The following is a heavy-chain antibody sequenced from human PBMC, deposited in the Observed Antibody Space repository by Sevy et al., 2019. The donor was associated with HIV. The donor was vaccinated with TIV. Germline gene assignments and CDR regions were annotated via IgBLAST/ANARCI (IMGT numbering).Heavy chain of an antibody. J-gene: IGHJ6*02. CDR2: ISYNGSNK. CDR1: GFTFSSYG. Sequence: GGSLRLSCAASGFTFSSYGMHWVRQAPGKGLEWVAVISYNGSNKYYANSVKGRFTISRDNSKNTLYLQMNSLRTEDTAGYYCAKVGRGGMVRGYYYGMDVWGQGTTVTVSS. CDR3: AKVGRGGMVRGYYYGMDV. D-gene: IGHD3-10*01. V-gene: IGHV3-30*18.